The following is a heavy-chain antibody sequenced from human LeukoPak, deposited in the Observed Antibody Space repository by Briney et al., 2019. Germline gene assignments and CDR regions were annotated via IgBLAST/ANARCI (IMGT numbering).Heavy chain of an antibody. CDR1: GGXLNSYF. J-gene: IGHJ4*02. CDR2: VYYSGTT. D-gene: IGHD1-26*01. V-gene: IGHV4-59*01. Sequence: SETLSLTCTVSGGXLNSYFWSWIRQPPGKGREWIGFVYYSGTTYYNPSLKSRVTISVDTSKNQFSLKVSSVTAADTAVYYCARVGATTRSFDYWGQGALVTVSS. CDR3: ARVGATTRSFDY.